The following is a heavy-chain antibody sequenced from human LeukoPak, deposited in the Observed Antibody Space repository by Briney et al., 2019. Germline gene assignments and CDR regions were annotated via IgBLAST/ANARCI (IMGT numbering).Heavy chain of an antibody. CDR3: AKEQYDYVWGSYRFFDY. D-gene: IGHD3-16*02. CDR1: GFTFSSYG. CDR2: ISYDGSNK. J-gene: IGHJ4*02. V-gene: IGHV3-30*18. Sequence: GGSLRLSCAASGFTFSSYGMHWVRQAPGKGLEWVAVISYDGSNKYYADSVKGRFTISRDNSKNTLYLQMNSLRAEDTAVYYCAKEQYDYVWGSYRFFDYWGQGTLVTVSS.